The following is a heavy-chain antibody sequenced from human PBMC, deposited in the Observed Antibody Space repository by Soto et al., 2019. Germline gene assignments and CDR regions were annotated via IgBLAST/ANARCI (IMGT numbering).Heavy chain of an antibody. J-gene: IGHJ2*01. V-gene: IGHV3-23*01. Sequence: EVQLLESGGGLVQPGGSLRLSCAASGFTFSSYAMSWVRQAPGKGLEWVSAISGSGGSTYYADSVKGRFTISRDNSKNTLYLQMNSLRAEDTAVYYCAKEGVLRLWFGEGGNWYFDLWGRGTLVTVSS. D-gene: IGHD3-10*01. CDR3: AKEGVLRLWFGEGGNWYFDL. CDR1: GFTFSSYA. CDR2: ISGSGGST.